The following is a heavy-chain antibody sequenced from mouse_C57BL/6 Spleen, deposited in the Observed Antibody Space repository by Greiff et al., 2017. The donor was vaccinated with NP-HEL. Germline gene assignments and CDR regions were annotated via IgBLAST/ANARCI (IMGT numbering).Heavy chain of an antibody. Sequence: EVHLVESGGGLVKPGGSLKLSCAASGFTFSSYAMSWVRQTPEKRLEWVATISDGGSYTYYPDNVKGRFTISRDNAKNNLYLQMSHLKSEDTAMYYCAIYYDYGGSWFAYWGQGTLVTVSA. CDR1: GFTFSSYA. J-gene: IGHJ3*01. V-gene: IGHV5-4*01. D-gene: IGHD2-4*01. CDR2: ISDGGSYT. CDR3: AIYYDYGGSWFAY.